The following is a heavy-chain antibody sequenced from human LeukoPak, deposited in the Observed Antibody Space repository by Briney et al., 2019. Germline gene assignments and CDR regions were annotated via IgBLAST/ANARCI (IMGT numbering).Heavy chain of an antibody. CDR1: GYTFTSYG. V-gene: IGHV1-18*01. D-gene: IGHD3-10*01. CDR3: ARSKVWRRKGEVGSGQSSRLFHMDV. CDR2: ISTYNGNT. Sequence: ASVKVSCKASGYTFTSYGISWVRQAPGQGLEWMGWISTYNGNTNYAQKFQGRITMTTMTTDTSTTTAYMELRSLRSDDTAVYYCARSKVWRRKGEVGSGQSSRLFHMDVWGKGTTVTVSS. J-gene: IGHJ6*03.